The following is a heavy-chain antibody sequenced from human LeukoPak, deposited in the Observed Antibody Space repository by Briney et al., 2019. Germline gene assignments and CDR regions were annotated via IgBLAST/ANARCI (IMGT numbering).Heavy chain of an antibody. CDR2: ISSSSSYI. V-gene: IGHV3-21*01. CDR3: AREAEYYYDSSGYQSSYYMDV. J-gene: IGHJ6*03. CDR1: GFTFSSYS. Sequence: GGSLRLSCAASGFTFSSYSMNWVRQAPGKGLEWVSSISSSSSYIYYADPVKGRFTISRDNAKNSLYLQMNSLRAEDTAVYYCAREAEYYYDSSGYQSSYYMDVWGKGTTVTVSS. D-gene: IGHD3-22*01.